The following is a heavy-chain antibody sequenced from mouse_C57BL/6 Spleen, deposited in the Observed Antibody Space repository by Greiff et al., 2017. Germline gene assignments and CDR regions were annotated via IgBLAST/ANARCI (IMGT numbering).Heavy chain of an antibody. Sequence: QVHVKQPGAELVKPGASVKLSCKASGYTFTSYWMHWVKQRPGQGLEWIGMIHPNSGSTNYNEKFKSKATLTVDKSSSTAYMQLSSLTSEDSAVYYCARKSSGSYAMDYWGQGTSVTVSS. CDR1: GYTFTSYW. J-gene: IGHJ4*01. CDR2: IHPNSGST. D-gene: IGHD3-2*02. CDR3: ARKSSGSYAMDY. V-gene: IGHV1-64*01.